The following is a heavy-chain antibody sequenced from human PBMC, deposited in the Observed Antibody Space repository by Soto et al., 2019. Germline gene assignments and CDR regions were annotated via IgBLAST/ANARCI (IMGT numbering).Heavy chain of an antibody. CDR2: IIPIFGTA. V-gene: IGHV1-69*01. CDR3: ARAGGSIPGGIDY. J-gene: IGHJ4*02. Sequence: QVQLVQSGAEVKKPGSSVKVSCKASGGTFSSYSINWVRQAPGQGLEWMGEIIPIFGTANYAQKFQGRVTITTDESARRLYMELSRLTSGATLVNCCARAGGSIPGGIDYWGQGPLVTVSS. D-gene: IGHD1-26*01. CDR1: GGTFSSYS.